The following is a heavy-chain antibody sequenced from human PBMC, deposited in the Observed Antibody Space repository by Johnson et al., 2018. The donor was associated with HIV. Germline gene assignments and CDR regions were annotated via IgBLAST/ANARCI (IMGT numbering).Heavy chain of an antibody. Sequence: QMLLVESGGGVVQPGRSLRLSCAASGFTFSNAWMSWVRQAPGKGLEWVAVISFDGGDKYYADSVKGRFTISRDNSKSTFFLQMNSLTPEDTGVYYCAKERRAPRAFDIWGQGTMVTVSS. CDR2: ISFDGGDK. CDR3: AKERRAPRAFDI. J-gene: IGHJ3*02. CDR1: GFTFSNAW. V-gene: IGHV3-30*18.